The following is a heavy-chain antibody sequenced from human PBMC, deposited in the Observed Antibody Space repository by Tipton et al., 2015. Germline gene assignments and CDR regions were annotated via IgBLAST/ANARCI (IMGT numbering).Heavy chain of an antibody. CDR3: ARGRNNAFDI. Sequence: TLSLTCAVFGGSFSDYYWGWIRQPPGKGLEWIGTISHSGSTYYNPSLKSRVTISVDTSKNQFSLQLNSVTPEDTAVYYCARGRNNAFDIWGQGTLVTVSS. J-gene: IGHJ3*02. CDR1: GGSFSDYY. CDR2: ISHSGST. V-gene: IGHV4-34*01.